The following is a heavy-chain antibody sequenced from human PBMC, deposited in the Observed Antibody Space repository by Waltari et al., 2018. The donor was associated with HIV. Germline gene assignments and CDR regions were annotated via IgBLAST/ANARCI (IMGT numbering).Heavy chain of an antibody. D-gene: IGHD4-17*01. CDR1: GFTFGTYW. CDR2: LKLDGGET. CDR3: ARDSYGGDY. J-gene: IGHJ4*02. Sequence: EVHLVVSGGGLVQPGGSLGLSCVGYGFTFGTYWMTWVREAPGRGLEWVANLKLDGGETHYVESLRGRFIVSRDNAKDSVFLQMSGLRVDDSGIYYCARDSYGGDYWGQGTLVTVSS. V-gene: IGHV3-7*03.